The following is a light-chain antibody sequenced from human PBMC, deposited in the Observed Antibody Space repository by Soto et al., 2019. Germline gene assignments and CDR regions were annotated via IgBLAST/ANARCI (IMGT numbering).Light chain of an antibody. Sequence: SVLTQPASVSGSPGQSITISCTGTSSDVGGYNSVSWYQHHPGKAPKLMIYDVSNRSSGVSSRFSGSKSDNTASLTISGLQAEDEADYYCKSYTSRSTYVFGTGTKVTVL. J-gene: IGLJ1*01. CDR1: SSDVGGYNS. CDR3: KSYTSRSTYV. CDR2: DVS. V-gene: IGLV2-14*03.